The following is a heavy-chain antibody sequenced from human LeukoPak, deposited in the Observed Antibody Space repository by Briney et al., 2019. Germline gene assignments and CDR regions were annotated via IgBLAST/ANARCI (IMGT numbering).Heavy chain of an antibody. CDR2: IRKKVNSYTT. CDR3: ANSKVPRDYCTAPRCYARFGAFDI. Sequence: GVSLRLSCEASGFTFSDHDMDWVRQAPGKGLEWVGRIRKKVNSYTTEYAASVKCRFTISRDDSKNSLYLQMNRLETEDTAVYYRANSKVPRDYCTAPRCYARFGAFDIWAQGTMVTVSS. CDR1: GFTFSDHD. V-gene: IGHV3-72*01. D-gene: IGHD2-2*01. J-gene: IGHJ3*02.